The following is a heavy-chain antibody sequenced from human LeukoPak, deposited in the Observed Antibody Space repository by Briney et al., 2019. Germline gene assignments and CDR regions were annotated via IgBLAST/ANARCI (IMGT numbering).Heavy chain of an antibody. J-gene: IGHJ4*02. CDR1: GGSISSGGYY. Sequence: SQTLSLTCTVSGGSISSGGYYWNWIRQHPGKGLEWIGYIHYSGSTYYNPSLKSRVTISIDTSKNQFSLKLTSVTAADTAVYYCARAHYDILTGYPHDYWGQGTLVTVSS. D-gene: IGHD3-9*01. CDR3: ARAHYDILTGYPHDY. V-gene: IGHV4-31*03. CDR2: IHYSGST.